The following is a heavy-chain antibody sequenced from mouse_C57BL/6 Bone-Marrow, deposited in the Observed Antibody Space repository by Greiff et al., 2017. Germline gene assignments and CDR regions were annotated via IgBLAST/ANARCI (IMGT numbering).Heavy chain of an antibody. CDR2: IDPSDSET. J-gene: IGHJ3*01. V-gene: IGHV1-52*01. CDR3: ARWGFAY. Sequence: QVQLQQPGAELVRPGSSVKLSCKASGYTFTSYWMHWVKQRPIQGLEWIGNIDPSDSETHYNQKFKDKATLTVDKSSRTAYMQLSSLPSEDAAFYYCARWGFAYWVQGTLVTVSA. CDR1: GYTFTSYW.